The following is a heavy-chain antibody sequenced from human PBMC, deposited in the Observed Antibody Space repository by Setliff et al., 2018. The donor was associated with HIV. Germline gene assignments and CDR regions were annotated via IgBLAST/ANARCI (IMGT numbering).Heavy chain of an antibody. V-gene: IGHV4-61*09. CDR2: IYT. Sequence: PSETLSLTCTVSGGSISSGTYYWSWIRQPAGKGLEWIGHIYTSGSTSGSANYNPSLKSRVTISVDTSKNQFSLKLSSVTAADTAVYYCAREGDYGFDYWGQGTLVTVSS. CDR1: GGSISSGTYY. CDR3: AREGDYGFDY. D-gene: IGHD4-17*01. J-gene: IGHJ4*02.